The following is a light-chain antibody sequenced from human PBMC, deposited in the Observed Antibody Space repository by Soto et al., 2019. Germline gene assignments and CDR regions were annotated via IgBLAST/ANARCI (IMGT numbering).Light chain of an antibody. CDR2: EVT. CDR1: SSDVGGYNY. Sequence: QSALTQPPSASGSPGQSVTISCTGTSSDVGGYNYVSWYQQYPGRAPKLMIYEVTKRPSGVPDRFSGSKSGNTASLTVSGLRAEDEAEYYCSSCAASNNIYFVFGGGTKLTVL. V-gene: IGLV2-8*01. CDR3: SSCAASNNIYFV. J-gene: IGLJ3*02.